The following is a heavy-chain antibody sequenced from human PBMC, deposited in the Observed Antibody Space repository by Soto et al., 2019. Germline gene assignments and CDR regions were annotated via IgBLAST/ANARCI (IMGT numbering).Heavy chain of an antibody. J-gene: IGHJ3*02. CDR2: IYPGDSDT. Sequence: GESLKISCKGSGYSFTSYWIGWVRQMPGKGLEWMGIIYPGDSDTRYSPSFQGQVTISADKSISTAYLQWSSLKASDTAMYYCTRDLDYGGNSNSIDIWGQGTMVTVS. D-gene: IGHD4-17*01. V-gene: IGHV5-51*01. CDR1: GYSFTSYW. CDR3: TRDLDYGGNSNSIDI.